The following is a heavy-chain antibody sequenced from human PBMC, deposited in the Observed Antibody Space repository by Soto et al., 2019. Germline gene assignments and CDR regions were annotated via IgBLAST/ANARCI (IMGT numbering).Heavy chain of an antibody. D-gene: IGHD5-12*01. CDR1: GGSFSGYY. Sequence: SETLSLTCAVYGGSFSGYYWSWIRQPPGKGLEWIGEINHSGSTNYNPSLKSRVTISVDTSKNQFSLKLSSVTAADTAVYYCARVPVGGYSGYDLPDYWGQGTLVTVSS. CDR3: ARVPVGGYSGYDLPDY. V-gene: IGHV4-34*01. CDR2: INHSGST. J-gene: IGHJ4*02.